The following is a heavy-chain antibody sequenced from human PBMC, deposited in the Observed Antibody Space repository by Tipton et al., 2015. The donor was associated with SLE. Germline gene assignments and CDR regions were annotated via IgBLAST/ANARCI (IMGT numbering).Heavy chain of an antibody. Sequence: TLSLTCTVSVGSISGYYWSWVRQPPGKGLEWIGYISFSGRTNYNPSLKSRVTISVDTSKNQFSLKLSSVTAADTAVYYCARVGSGVDYWGQGTLVTVSS. CDR2: ISFSGRT. V-gene: IGHV4-59*01. J-gene: IGHJ4*02. CDR3: ARVGSGVDY. CDR1: VGSISGYY. D-gene: IGHD3-10*01.